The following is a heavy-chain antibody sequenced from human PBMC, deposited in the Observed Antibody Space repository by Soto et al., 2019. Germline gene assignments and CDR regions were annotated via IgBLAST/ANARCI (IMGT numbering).Heavy chain of an antibody. J-gene: IGHJ4*02. D-gene: IGHD1-26*01. CDR3: ARRCPLGGATPCYFDY. Sequence: QVQLVESGGGVVQPWRSLRLSCAASGFTFSSYAMHWVRQAPGKGLEWVAVISYDGSNKYYADSVKGRFTISRDNSKNTLYLQMNRLGAEDTAVYYCARRCPLGGATPCYFDYWGQGTLVTVSS. CDR1: GFTFSSYA. V-gene: IGHV3-30-3*01. CDR2: ISYDGSNK.